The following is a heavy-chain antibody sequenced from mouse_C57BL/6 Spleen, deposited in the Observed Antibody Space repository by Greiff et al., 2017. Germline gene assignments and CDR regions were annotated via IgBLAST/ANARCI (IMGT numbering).Heavy chain of an antibody. CDR3: ARLGVTTTGTWFAY. Sequence: VKLQESGAELARPGASVKLSCKASGYTFTSYGISWVKQRTGQGLEWIGEIYPRSGTTYYNEKFKGKATLTADKSSSTAYMELRSLTSEDSAVYFCARLGVTTTGTWFAYWGQGTLVTVSA. J-gene: IGHJ3*01. V-gene: IGHV1-81*01. CDR1: GYTFTSYG. D-gene: IGHD2-2*01. CDR2: IYPRSGTT.